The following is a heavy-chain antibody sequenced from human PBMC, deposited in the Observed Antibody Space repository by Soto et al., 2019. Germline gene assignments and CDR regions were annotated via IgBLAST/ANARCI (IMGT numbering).Heavy chain of an antibody. CDR2: TYHSGNP. V-gene: IGHV4-30-2*01. CDR3: ARDTTPSL. D-gene: IGHD1-1*01. J-gene: IGHJ4*02. CDR1: GDTISTGGYS. Sequence: SETLSLTCGVSGDTISTGGYSWAWIRQPPGKALEWIGHTYHSGNPYYNPSLKSRVIISVDTSKNQFSLKLSSVTAADTAMYYCARDTTPSLWGQGTLVTVSS.